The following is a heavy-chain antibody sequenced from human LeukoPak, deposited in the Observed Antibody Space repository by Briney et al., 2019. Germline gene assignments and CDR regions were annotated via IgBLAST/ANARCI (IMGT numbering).Heavy chain of an antibody. V-gene: IGHV4-61*02. D-gene: IGHD5-12*01. CDR3: ATAPRGGYDSPYFQH. CDR2: IYTSGST. J-gene: IGHJ1*01. Sequence: PSETLSLTCTVSGGSISSGSYYWSWIRQPAGKGLEWIGRIYTSGSTNYNPSLKSRVTISVDTSKNQFSLKLSSVTAADTAVYYCATAPRGGYDSPYFQHWGQGTLVTVSS. CDR1: GGSISSGSYY.